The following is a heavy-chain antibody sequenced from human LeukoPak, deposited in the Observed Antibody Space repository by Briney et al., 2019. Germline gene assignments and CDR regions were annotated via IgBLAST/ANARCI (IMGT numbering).Heavy chain of an antibody. V-gene: IGHV3-48*02. CDR1: GFTFSSYS. Sequence: QAGGSLRLSCAASGFTFSSYSMNWVRQAPGKGLEWVSYISSSSSTIYYADSVKGRFTISRDNAKNSLYLHVNSLRDEDTAVYYCARDTGMGSGSYYFPLDYWGQGTLVTVSS. CDR3: ARDTGMGSGSYYFPLDY. D-gene: IGHD3-10*01. CDR2: ISSSSSTI. J-gene: IGHJ4*02.